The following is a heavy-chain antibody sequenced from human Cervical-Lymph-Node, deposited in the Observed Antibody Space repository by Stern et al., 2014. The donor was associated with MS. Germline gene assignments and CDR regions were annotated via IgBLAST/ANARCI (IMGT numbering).Heavy chain of an antibody. D-gene: IGHD1-7*01. CDR3: ARDPLELRQLYYYGMDV. CDR1: GGTFSSYA. V-gene: IGHV1-69*17. Sequence: VQLEESGAEVKKPGSSVKVSRKASGGTFSSYAISWVRQAPGQGLEWMGGIIPIFGIANYAQKFQGRVTITADQSTSTAYMELSSLRSEDTAVYYCARDPLELRQLYYYGMDVWGQGTTVTVSS. J-gene: IGHJ6*02. CDR2: IIPIFGIA.